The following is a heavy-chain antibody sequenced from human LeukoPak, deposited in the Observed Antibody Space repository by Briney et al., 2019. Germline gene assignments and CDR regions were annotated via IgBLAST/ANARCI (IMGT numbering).Heavy chain of an antibody. J-gene: IGHJ5*02. V-gene: IGHV3-23*01. CDR2: LGSGGRGS. CDR3: ARPGLAVAGTRWFDP. Sequence: PGGSLRLSCAASGFTFSGYAMRWVRQAPGESPEGVSALGSGGRGSHYADSVKGRFTISRDDSKNNLYLQMNSLRAEDTAVYFCARPGLAVAGTRWFDPWGQGTLVTVSS. D-gene: IGHD6-19*01. CDR1: GFTFSGYA.